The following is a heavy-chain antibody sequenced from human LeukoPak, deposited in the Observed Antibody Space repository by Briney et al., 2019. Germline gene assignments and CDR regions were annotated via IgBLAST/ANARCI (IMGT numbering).Heavy chain of an antibody. D-gene: IGHD3-10*02. J-gene: IGHJ4*02. CDR2: ISGSGSGT. CDR3: AKDVRGYNRPVDY. Sequence: PGGSLRLSCAASGFTFSPYWMHWVRQAPGKGLEWVSAISGSGSGTGYADSVKGRFTISRDNSKNTVYLQMNSLRAEDTALYYCAKDVRGYNRPVDYWGQGTLVTVSS. V-gene: IGHV3-23*01. CDR1: GFTFSPYW.